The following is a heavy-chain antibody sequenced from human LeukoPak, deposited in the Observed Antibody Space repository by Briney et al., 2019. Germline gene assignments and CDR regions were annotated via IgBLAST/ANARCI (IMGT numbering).Heavy chain of an antibody. V-gene: IGHV3-7*01. CDR2: IKQDASER. CDR3: ATPTAGTWHFDY. Sequence: GGSLRLSCAASGFTFSSYWMTWVRQATGKGREWVANIKQDASERYYVVSVKGRFTISRDNAKNSLYLQMNSLRAEDTAVYYCATPTAGTWHFDYWGQGTLVTVSS. J-gene: IGHJ4*02. CDR1: GFTFSSYW. D-gene: IGHD1-1*01.